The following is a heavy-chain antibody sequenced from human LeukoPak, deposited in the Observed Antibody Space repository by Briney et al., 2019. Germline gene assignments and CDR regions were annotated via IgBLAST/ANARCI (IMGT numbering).Heavy chain of an antibody. CDR3: ARDGPAQMVDFDY. CDR2: ISSSGTYI. CDR1: EFIFSSNT. J-gene: IGHJ4*02. V-gene: IGHV3-21*04. D-gene: IGHD3-10*01. Sequence: GGSLRLSCAAPEFIFSSNTMNWVRQAPGKGLEWISSISSSGTYIYYADSVKGRFTISRDNARNSLFLQMNSLRAEDTAVYYCARDGPAQMVDFDYWGQGTLVTVSS.